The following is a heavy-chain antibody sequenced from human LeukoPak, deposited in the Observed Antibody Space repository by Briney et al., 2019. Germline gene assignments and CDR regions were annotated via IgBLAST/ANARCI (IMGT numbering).Heavy chain of an antibody. D-gene: IGHD3-16*02. V-gene: IGHV3-21*01. CDR1: GFTFSNYN. CDR3: ARGERTVRY. Sequence: PGGSLRLSCAASGFTFSNYNMNWVRQAPGKRLEWVASITSRSSSISYADSVKGRFTISRDNAKNSLYLQMNSLRAEDTAVYYCARGERTVRYWGQGTLVTVSS. J-gene: IGHJ4*02. CDR2: ITSRSSSI.